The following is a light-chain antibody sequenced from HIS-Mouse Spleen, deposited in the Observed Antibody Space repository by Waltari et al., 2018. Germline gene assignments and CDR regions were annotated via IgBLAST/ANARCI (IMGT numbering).Light chain of an antibody. CDR2: EDS. CDR1: ALPKKY. CDR3: YSTDSSGNHRV. J-gene: IGLJ2*01. Sequence: SYELTQPPSVSVSPGQTARITCSGDALPKKYAYWYQQKSGQAPVLVIYEDSKRPSGSPDRLSGSSSGTMATLTISGAQVEDEADYYCYSTDSSGNHRVFGGGTKLTVL. V-gene: IGLV3-10*01.